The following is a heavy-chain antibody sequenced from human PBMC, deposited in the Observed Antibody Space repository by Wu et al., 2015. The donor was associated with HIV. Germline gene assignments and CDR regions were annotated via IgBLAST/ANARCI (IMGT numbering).Heavy chain of an antibody. D-gene: IGHD6-19*01. Sequence: QVQLVQSGAEVKKPGSSVKVSCKASGGTFSSYAISWVRQAPGQGLEWMGRIIPIFGTANYAQKFQGRVTITADESTSTAYMELSSLRSEDTAVYYCARALNIAVAGRGEAFDIWGQGTMVTVXS. J-gene: IGHJ3*02. CDR2: IIPIFGTA. CDR1: GGTFSSYA. CDR3: ARALNIAVAGRGEAFDI. V-gene: IGHV1-69*13.